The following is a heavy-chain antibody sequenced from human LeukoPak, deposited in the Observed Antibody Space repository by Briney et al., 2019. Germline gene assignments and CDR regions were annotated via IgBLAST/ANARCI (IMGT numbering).Heavy chain of an antibody. J-gene: IGHJ4*02. CDR3: AHKGRGSGSYNM. D-gene: IGHD3-10*01. CDR2: NYWNDDK. CDR1: GFSLSTTGVG. V-gene: IGHV2-5*01. Sequence: GSGPTLVNPTQTLTLTCTFSGFSLSTTGVGVGWIRQSPGKALEWLAVNYWNDDKSYSPSLKSRLTITKDTSKNQVVLIMTNMDPVDTATYYCAHKGRGSGSYNMWGQGTLVTVSS.